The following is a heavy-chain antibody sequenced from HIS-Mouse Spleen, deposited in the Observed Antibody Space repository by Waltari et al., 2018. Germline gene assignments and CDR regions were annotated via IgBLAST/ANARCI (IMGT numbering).Heavy chain of an antibody. Sequence: QLQLQESGPGLVKPSETLSPTCTVPGGSISSSSYYWGWIRQPPGKGLEWIGSIYYSGSTYYNPSLKSRVTISVDTSKNQFSLKLSSVTAADTAVYYCAREIPYSSSWYDWYFDLWGRDTLVTVSS. D-gene: IGHD6-13*01. V-gene: IGHV4-39*07. CDR2: IYYSGST. CDR3: AREIPYSSSWYDWYFDL. J-gene: IGHJ2*01. CDR1: GGSISSSSYY.